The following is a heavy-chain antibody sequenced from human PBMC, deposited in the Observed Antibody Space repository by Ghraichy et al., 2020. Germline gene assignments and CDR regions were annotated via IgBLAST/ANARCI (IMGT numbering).Heavy chain of an antibody. D-gene: IGHD4-11*01. CDR3: ASTPDYNNYIRYGLDV. J-gene: IGHJ6*02. V-gene: IGHV4-34*01. Sequence: SETLSLTCSVYGGSFSGFYWSWIRQPPGKGLEWIGEINHRGLTKYNPSLKSRVTISVDTSKNQFSLSLNSVTAADTAVYYCASTPDYNNYIRYGLDVWGQGTTVTVSS. CDR1: GGSFSGFY. CDR2: INHRGLT.